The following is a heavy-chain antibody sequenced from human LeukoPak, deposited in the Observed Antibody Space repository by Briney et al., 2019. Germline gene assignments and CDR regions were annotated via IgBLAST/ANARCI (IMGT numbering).Heavy chain of an antibody. CDR3: ARVYGRRGGGTFDY. V-gene: IGHV3-7*04. Sequence: PGGSLRLSCAASGFTFTAYWMSWVRQAPGKGLEWVANINQDGSEKYYVDSVKGRFTISRDNAKNSLYLHMNSLRAEDTAGYYCARVYGRRGGGTFDYWGQGALVTVSS. J-gene: IGHJ4*02. D-gene: IGHD3-16*01. CDR1: GFTFTAYW. CDR2: INQDGSEK.